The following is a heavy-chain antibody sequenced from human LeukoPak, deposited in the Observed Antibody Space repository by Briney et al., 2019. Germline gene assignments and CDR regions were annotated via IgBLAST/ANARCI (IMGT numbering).Heavy chain of an antibody. D-gene: IGHD2-15*01. CDR3: ARDRGYCSGGSCYSLSHPQYYFDY. CDR1: GGTFSSYA. Sequence: ASVKVSCKASGGTFSSYAISWVRQAPGQGLEWMGGIIPIFGTANDAQKFQGRVTITTDESTSTAYMELSSLRFEDTAVYYCARDRGYCSGGSCYSLSHPQYYFDYWGQGTLVTVSS. V-gene: IGHV1-69*05. CDR2: IIPIFGTA. J-gene: IGHJ4*02.